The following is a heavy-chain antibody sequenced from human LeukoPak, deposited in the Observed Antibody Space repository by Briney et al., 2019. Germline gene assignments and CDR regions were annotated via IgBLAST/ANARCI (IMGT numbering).Heavy chain of an antibody. Sequence: GGSLRLSCAASGFIFTDYWMYWVRQAPGRGLAWVANIKEDGSEKNYVDSVKGRFTMSRDNAKNTLYLQMNSLRVEDTAVYYCARVLYYRVGSSTVTFASEIDYWGQGTLVTVSS. D-gene: IGHD4-11*01. V-gene: IGHV3-7*01. CDR3: ARVLYYRVGSSTVTFASEIDY. J-gene: IGHJ4*02. CDR1: GFIFTDYW. CDR2: IKEDGSEK.